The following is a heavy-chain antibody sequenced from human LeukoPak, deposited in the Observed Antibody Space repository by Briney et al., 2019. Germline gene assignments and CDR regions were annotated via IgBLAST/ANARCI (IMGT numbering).Heavy chain of an antibody. CDR2: IRYDGSNK. Sequence: GGSLRLSCAASGFTFSSYGMHWVRQAPGKGLEWVAFIRYDGSNKYYADSVKGRFTISRDNSKNTLYLQMNSLRAEDTAVYYCAKDETYYYGSGSSDPWGQGTLVTVSS. D-gene: IGHD3-10*01. V-gene: IGHV3-30*02. CDR3: AKDETYYYGSGSSDP. CDR1: GFTFSSYG. J-gene: IGHJ5*02.